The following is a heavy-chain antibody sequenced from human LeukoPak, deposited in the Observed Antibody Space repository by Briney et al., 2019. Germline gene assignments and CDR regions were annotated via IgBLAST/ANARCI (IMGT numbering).Heavy chain of an antibody. CDR1: GFTFSSYG. V-gene: IGHV3-33*01. CDR2: IWYDGSNK. CDR3: ARDRLSLGAFDI. Sequence: GGSLRLSCAASGFTFSSYGMHWVRQAPGKGLEWVAVIWYDGSNKYYADSVKGRFTISRDDSKNTLYLQMNSLRAEDTAVYYCARDRLSLGAFDIWGQGTMVTVSS. D-gene: IGHD7-27*01. J-gene: IGHJ3*02.